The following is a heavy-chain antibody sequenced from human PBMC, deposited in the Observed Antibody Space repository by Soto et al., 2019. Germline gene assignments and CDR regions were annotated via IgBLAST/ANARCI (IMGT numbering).Heavy chain of an antibody. V-gene: IGHV4-34*01. J-gene: IGHJ3*02. CDR2: MSHSGGT. CDR3: ARVERGTATTVVDAFDI. CDR1: GGFVSSGSYY. D-gene: IGHD1-1*01. Sequence: QVQLQQWGAGLLKPSETLSLTCAVYGGFVSSGSYYWSWIRQPPGKGLEWIGEMSHSGGTHFNPSRKSRVTISEDTSKNQFSLKMSSVTAADTALYYCARVERGTATTVVDAFDIWGPGTMVTVSS.